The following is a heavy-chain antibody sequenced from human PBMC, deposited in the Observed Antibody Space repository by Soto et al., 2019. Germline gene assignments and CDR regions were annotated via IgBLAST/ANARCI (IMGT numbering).Heavy chain of an antibody. CDR1: GFTFSSYV. J-gene: IGHJ4*02. V-gene: IGHV3-64D*06. Sequence: GGSLRLSCSASGFTFSSYVMHCVRQAPGKGLEYVSAISSNGGGTNYADSVKGRFTISRDNSKNTLYLQMSSLRAEDTAVYYCVKELHRAMVTGDYWGQGTLVTVSS. CDR2: ISSNGGGT. D-gene: IGHD5-18*01. CDR3: VKELHRAMVTGDY.